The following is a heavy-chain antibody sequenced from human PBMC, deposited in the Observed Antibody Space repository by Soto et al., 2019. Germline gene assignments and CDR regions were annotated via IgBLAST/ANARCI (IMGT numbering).Heavy chain of an antibody. J-gene: IGHJ6*02. Sequence: QVQLVQSGAEVKKPGASVKVSCKASGYTFTSYGISWVRQAPGQGLEWMGWISAYNGNTNYAQRLQGRVTMTTATSTSTIYMELRSLRSDDTAVYYCARGVRGHYYYDGMDVWGQGTTVTVSS. D-gene: IGHD5-12*01. CDR3: ARGVRGHYYYDGMDV. CDR2: ISAYNGNT. V-gene: IGHV1-18*01. CDR1: GYTFTSYG.